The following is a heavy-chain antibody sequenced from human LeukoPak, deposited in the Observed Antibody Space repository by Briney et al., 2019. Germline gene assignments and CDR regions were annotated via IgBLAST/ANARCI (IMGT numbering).Heavy chain of an antibody. Sequence: SETLSLTCTVSGGSISSSNYYWGWIRQPPGKGLEWIGRIYYSGSTYYNPSLKSRATISVDTSKNQFSLKLSSVIAADTAVYYCARTETYGDYVSPIDYWGQGTLVTVSS. J-gene: IGHJ4*02. CDR1: GGSISSSNYY. CDR3: ARTETYGDYVSPIDY. D-gene: IGHD4-17*01. CDR2: IYYSGST. V-gene: IGHV4-39*01.